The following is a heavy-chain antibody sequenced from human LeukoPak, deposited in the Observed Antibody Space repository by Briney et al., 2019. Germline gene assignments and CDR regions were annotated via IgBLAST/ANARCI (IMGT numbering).Heavy chain of an antibody. CDR3: AKVGEITIFGVVEGADY. CDR1: GFTFSSYA. CDR2: ISGSGGST. D-gene: IGHD3-3*01. V-gene: IGHV3-23*01. Sequence: PGGSLRLSCAASGFTFSSYAMSWVRQAPGKGLEWVSAISGSGGSTYYADSVKGRFTISRDNSKNTLYLQINSLRAEDTAVYYCAKVGEITIFGVVEGADYWGQGTLVTVSS. J-gene: IGHJ4*02.